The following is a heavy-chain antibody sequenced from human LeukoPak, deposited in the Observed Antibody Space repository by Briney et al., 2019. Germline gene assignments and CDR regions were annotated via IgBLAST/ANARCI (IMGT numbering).Heavy chain of an antibody. D-gene: IGHD1-26*01. V-gene: IGHV3-21*01. J-gene: IGHJ4*02. CDR3: ARGRLVGATTVDY. Sequence: KPGGSLRLSCAASGFTFSSCFMNWVRQAPGKGLEWVSSISSSSSYIYYADSVKGRFTISRDNAKNSLYLQMNSLRAEDTAVYYCARGRLVGATTVDYWGQGTLVTVSS. CDR1: GFTFSSCF. CDR2: ISSSSSYI.